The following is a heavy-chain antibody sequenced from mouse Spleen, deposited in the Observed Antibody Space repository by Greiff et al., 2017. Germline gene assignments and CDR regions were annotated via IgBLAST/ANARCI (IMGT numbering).Heavy chain of an antibody. V-gene: IGHV1-15*01. CDR2: IDPETGGT. CDR3: TRGGYHY. CDR1: GYTFTDYE. Sequence: VQRVESGAELVRPGASVTLSCKASGYTFTDYEMHWVKQTPVHGLEWIGAIDPETGGTAYNQKFKGKAILTADKSSSTAYMELRSLTSEDSAVYYCTRGGYHYWGQGTTLTVSS. D-gene: IGHD2-2*01. J-gene: IGHJ2*01.